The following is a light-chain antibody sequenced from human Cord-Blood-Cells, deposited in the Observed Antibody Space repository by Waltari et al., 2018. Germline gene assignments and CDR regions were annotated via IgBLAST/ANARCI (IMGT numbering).Light chain of an antibody. CDR2: DAS. CDR3: QQRSNWRT. V-gene: IGKV3-11*01. J-gene: IGKJ1*01. Sequence: EIVLTQSPATLSLSPGERATISCRASQSVCSYLARYQQKPGQAPRLLIYDASNRATGIPARFSGSGSGTDFTLTISSLEPEDFAVYYCQQRSNWRTFGQGTKVEIK. CDR1: QSVCSY.